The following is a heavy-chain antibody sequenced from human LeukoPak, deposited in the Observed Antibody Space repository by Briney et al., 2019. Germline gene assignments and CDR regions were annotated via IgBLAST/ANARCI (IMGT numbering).Heavy chain of an antibody. V-gene: IGHV4-34*01. CDR1: GGSFSGYY. D-gene: IGHD3-22*01. CDR2: IKYSGST. J-gene: IGHJ4*02. Sequence: SETLSLTCAVYGGSFSGYYWSWIRQPPGTGLEWIGEIKYSGSTDYNPSLKSRVTIALDTSKNRFSLRLSSVTAADTAVYYGARGRYYSDTGGYGDGIPFDYWGQGILVTVS. CDR3: ARGRYYSDTGGYGDGIPFDY.